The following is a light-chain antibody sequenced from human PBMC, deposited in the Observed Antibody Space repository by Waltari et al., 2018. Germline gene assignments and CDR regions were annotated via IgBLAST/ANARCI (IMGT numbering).Light chain of an antibody. CDR1: QNLLCSANDKNY. V-gene: IGKV4-1*01. CDR3: PQYQSIPYT. J-gene: IGKJ2*01. CDR2: WSS. Sequence: DIVMTPSPDSLAVSLGESATTNCTARQNLLCSANDKNYLAWYQQKPVQPPKLLIYWSSVPESGVPDRFSGSGSGTDFTLTISSLQAEDVAVYCCPQYQSIPYTFGQGTKLEIK.